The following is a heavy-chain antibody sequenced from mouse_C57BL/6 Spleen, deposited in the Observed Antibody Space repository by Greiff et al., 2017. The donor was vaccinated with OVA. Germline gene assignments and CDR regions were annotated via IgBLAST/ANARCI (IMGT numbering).Heavy chain of an antibody. J-gene: IGHJ1*03. CDR1: GYTFTTYP. CDR2: FHPYNDDT. Sequence: VKLMESGAELVKPGASVKMSCKASGYTFTTYPIEWMKQNHGKSLEWIGNFHPYNDDTKYNEKFKGKATLTVEKSSSTVYLELSRLTSDDSAVYYCARGNDGYLYWYFDVWGTGTTVTVSS. CDR3: ARGNDGYLYWYFDV. D-gene: IGHD2-3*01. V-gene: IGHV1-47*01.